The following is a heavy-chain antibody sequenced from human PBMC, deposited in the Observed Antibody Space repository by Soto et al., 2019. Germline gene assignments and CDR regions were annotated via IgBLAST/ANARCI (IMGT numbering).Heavy chain of an antibody. D-gene: IGHD2-2*02. CDR2: ISAYNDNA. J-gene: IGHJ4*02. CDR3: AREYCSSISCYSGDF. CDR1: GYTFTDYG. V-gene: IGHV1-18*01. Sequence: ASMNVSPKASGYTFTDYGIGWVRQAPGQGLEWMGWISAYNDNAKYAQNLQGRVTMTTDISTSTAYMELRSLRSDDTAVYYCAREYCSSISCYSGDFWGQGTLVTVSS.